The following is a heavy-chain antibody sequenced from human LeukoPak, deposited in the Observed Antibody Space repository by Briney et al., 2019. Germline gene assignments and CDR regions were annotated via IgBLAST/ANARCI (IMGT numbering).Heavy chain of an antibody. D-gene: IGHD1/OR15-1a*01. J-gene: IGHJ3*02. V-gene: IGHV3-21*01. CDR2: ISSSSSYI. Sequence: GGSLRLSCAASGFTFSSNSMNWVRQAPGKGLEWVSSISSSSSYIYYADSVKGRFTISRDNAKNSLYLQMNSLRAEDTAVYYCARDAYNWYIDVFDIWGQGTMVTVSS. CDR3: ARDAYNWYIDVFDI. CDR1: GFTFSSNS.